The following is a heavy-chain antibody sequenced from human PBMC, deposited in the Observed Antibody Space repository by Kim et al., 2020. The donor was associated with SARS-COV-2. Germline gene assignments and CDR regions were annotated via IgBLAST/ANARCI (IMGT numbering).Heavy chain of an antibody. CDR3: SREAAGAGNWLDP. CDR2: SNPSGTAT. Sequence: ASVKVSCKASGFSFTNYYMHWARQAPGQGPEWMGLSNPSGTATNYAKKCQGRLTITRDASKSTGDMELKRLTSDDTAGEYFSREAAGAGNWLDPGAQG. V-gene: IGHV1-46*01. J-gene: IGHJ5*02. D-gene: IGHD6-19*01. CDR1: GFSFTNYY.